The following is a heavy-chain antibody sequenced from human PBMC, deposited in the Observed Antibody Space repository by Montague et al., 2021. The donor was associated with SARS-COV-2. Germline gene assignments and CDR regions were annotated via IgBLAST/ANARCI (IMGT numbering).Heavy chain of an antibody. CDR1: GGSINSSTYY. V-gene: IGHV4-39*01. CDR3: AGRVTRGAFDV. J-gene: IGHJ3*01. Sequence: SETLSLTRIVSGGSINSSTYYWAWIRQPPGKGLEWIATIYYRGASWSXPSLRSRVTISADTSRNQFNLKLTSVTAADMGLYYCAGRVTRGAFDVWGQGTMVTVSS. D-gene: IGHD1-1*01. CDR2: IYYRGAS.